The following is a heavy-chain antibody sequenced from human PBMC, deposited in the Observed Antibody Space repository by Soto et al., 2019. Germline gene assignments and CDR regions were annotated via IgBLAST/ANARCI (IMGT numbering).Heavy chain of an antibody. CDR3: ARVSGSYYYGMDV. CDR2: IYHSGIT. J-gene: IGHJ6*02. D-gene: IGHD1-26*01. V-gene: IGHV4-4*02. Sequence: QVQLQESGPGLVKPSGTLSLTCAVSGGSISSNYWWSWVRQPPGKGLEWIGEIYHSGITNYNPSLKSRVTISVDKSKNQFSLKLSSVTAADTAVYYCARVSGSYYYGMDVWGQGTTVTVSS. CDR1: GGSISSNYW.